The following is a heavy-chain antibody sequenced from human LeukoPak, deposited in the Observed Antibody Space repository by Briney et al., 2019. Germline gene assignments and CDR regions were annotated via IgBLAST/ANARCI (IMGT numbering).Heavy chain of an antibody. CDR3: ATVRLYDYDFWSGLDY. V-gene: IGHV3-9*01. CDR1: GFTFDDYA. J-gene: IGHJ4*02. CDR2: ISWNSGSI. D-gene: IGHD3-3*01. Sequence: GRSLRLSCAASGFTFDDYAMHWVRQAPGKGLEWVSGISWNSGSIGYADSVKGRFTISRDNAKNSLYLQMNSLRAEDTAVYYCATVRLYDYDFWSGLDYWGQGTLVTVSS.